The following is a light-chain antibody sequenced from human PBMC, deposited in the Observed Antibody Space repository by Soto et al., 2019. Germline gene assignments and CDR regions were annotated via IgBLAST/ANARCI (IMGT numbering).Light chain of an antibody. CDR2: GAS. J-gene: IGKJ4*01. Sequence: EIVLTQSPATLSLSPGETATLSCRASQSVSSYLAWYQQKPGQAPRLLIYGASTRATGIPARFGGSGSGTEFTLTISSLQSEDFAVYYCQQYNNWPLTFGGGTKVDIK. CDR3: QQYNNWPLT. CDR1: QSVSSY. V-gene: IGKV3-15*01.